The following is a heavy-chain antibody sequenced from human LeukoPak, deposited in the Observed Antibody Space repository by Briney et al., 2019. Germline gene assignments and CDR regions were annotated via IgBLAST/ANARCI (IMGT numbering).Heavy chain of an antibody. CDR3: ARDQVMRPTVTTYYDAFDI. D-gene: IGHD4-17*01. V-gene: IGHV1-46*01. CDR1: GYTFTGYY. Sequence: ASVKVSCKASGYTFTGYYMHWVRQAPGQGLEWMGIINPSGGSTSYAQKFQGRVTMTRDTSTSTVYMELSSLRSEDTAVYYCARDQVMRPTVTTYYDAFDIWGQGTMVTVSS. J-gene: IGHJ3*02. CDR2: INPSGGST.